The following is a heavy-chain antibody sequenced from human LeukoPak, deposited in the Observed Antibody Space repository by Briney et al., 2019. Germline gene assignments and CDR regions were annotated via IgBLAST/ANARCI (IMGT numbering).Heavy chain of an antibody. V-gene: IGHV4-31*03. J-gene: IGHJ4*02. Sequence: SQTLSLTCTVSGDSISSGGYYWSWIRQHPGKGLEWIGYIYYSGSTSYNPSLKSRVTISVDSSQNQLSLKVTSVTAADTAVYYCARGGTAPDYWGQGTLDTVSS. CDR2: IYYSGST. CDR1: GDSISSGGYY. D-gene: IGHD1/OR15-1a*01. CDR3: ARGGTAPDY.